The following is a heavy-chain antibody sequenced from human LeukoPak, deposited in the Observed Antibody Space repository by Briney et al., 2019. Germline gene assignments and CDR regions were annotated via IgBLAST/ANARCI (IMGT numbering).Heavy chain of an antibody. J-gene: IGHJ4*02. Sequence: SETLSLTCSVHGVPFSGYYWGWIRPPPGKGLDWISKINHSGSTNYIPTLKSRVTISLDTHKNQLSLKVNAVTDADTAVYYCAGRARTYFDYWGQGTLVTVSS. CDR1: GVPFSGYY. CDR2: INHSGST. V-gene: IGHV4-34*01. CDR3: AGRARTYFDY. D-gene: IGHD1/OR15-1a*01.